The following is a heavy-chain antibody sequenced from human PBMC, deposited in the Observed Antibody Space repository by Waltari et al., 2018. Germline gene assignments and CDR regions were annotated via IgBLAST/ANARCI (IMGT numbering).Heavy chain of an antibody. D-gene: IGHD6-13*01. J-gene: IGHJ4*02. V-gene: IGHV4-59*01. Sequence: QVQLQESGPGLVKPSETLSLTCTVSGGSISSYYWSWIRQPPGKGLEWIGYIYYSGSTNSNPSLKSRVTISVDTSKNQFSLKLSSVTAADTAVYYCARGLAARTYDYWGQGTLVTVSS. CDR3: ARGLAARTYDY. CDR1: GGSISSYY. CDR2: IYYSGST.